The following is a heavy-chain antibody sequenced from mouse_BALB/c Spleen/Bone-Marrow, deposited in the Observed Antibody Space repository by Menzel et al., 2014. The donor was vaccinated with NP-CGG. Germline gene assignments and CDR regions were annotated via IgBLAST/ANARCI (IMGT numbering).Heavy chain of an antibody. V-gene: IGHV4-1*02. CDR3: AKNCYCGYVAY. CDR2: INPASSTK. D-gene: IGHD1-2*01. CDR1: GFDFSRYW. Sequence: EVKLLESGGGLVQPGGSLKLSCAASGFDFSRYWMTWVRQAPGKGLEWTGEINPASSTKNYTPSLKDKFINSKDNAKNTLYLQMSKVRSEDTALYYCAKNCYCGYVAYWGQGTLVTVSA. J-gene: IGHJ3*01.